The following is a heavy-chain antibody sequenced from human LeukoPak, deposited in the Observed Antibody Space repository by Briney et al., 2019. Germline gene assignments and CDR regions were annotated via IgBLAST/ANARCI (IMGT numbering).Heavy chain of an antibody. Sequence: SQTLSLTCAISGDIFSSNSAAWKWVRQSPSGGLEWLVRRYYRSKLYNDYAGSVKNRITMNPDTSKNQFSLQLNSVTPEDTAVYYCAREGTTVTNRFDYWGQGTLVTVSS. CDR1: GDIFSSNSAA. CDR3: AREGTTVTNRFDY. D-gene: IGHD4-17*01. V-gene: IGHV6-1*01. CDR2: RYYRSKLYN. J-gene: IGHJ4*02.